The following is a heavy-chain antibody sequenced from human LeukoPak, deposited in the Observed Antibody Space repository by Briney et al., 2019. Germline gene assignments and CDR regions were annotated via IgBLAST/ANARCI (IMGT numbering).Heavy chain of an antibody. CDR1: GFTFSSYS. Sequence: GRSLRLSCAASGFTFSSYSMNWVRQAPGKGLEWVSSISSSSSYIYYADSVKGRFTISRDNAKNSLYLQMNSLRAEDTAVYYCARPGEGFLPIWGQGTMVTVSS. V-gene: IGHV3-21*01. D-gene: IGHD3-10*01. CDR2: ISSSSSYI. CDR3: ARPGEGFLPI. J-gene: IGHJ3*02.